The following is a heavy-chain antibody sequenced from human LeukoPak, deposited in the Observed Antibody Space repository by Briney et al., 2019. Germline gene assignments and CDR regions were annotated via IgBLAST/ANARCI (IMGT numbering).Heavy chain of an antibody. Sequence: GGSLRLSCAASGFTFSSYAMSWVRQAPGKGLEWVSAISGSGGSTYYADSVKGRFTISRDNSKNTLYLQMNSLRAEDTAVYYCAEVSRLLFSFDYWGQGTLVTVSS. CDR3: AEVSRLLFSFDY. J-gene: IGHJ4*02. CDR2: ISGSGGST. CDR1: GFTFSSYA. D-gene: IGHD2-21*02. V-gene: IGHV3-23*01.